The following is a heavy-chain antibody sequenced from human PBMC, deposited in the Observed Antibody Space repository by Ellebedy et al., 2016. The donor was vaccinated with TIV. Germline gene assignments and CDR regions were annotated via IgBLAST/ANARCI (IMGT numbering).Heavy chain of an antibody. Sequence: SETLSLXXTVSGGSINSGDHYWSWIRQYPGGGLEWIGYIYYSGSTYYNPSLKSRLTISVDTSSNQFSLKLSSMTAADTAVYYCARGHDKSGYSDDAFDVWGHGTMVTVSS. CDR3: ARGHDKSGYSDDAFDV. V-gene: IGHV4-31*03. CDR2: IYYSGST. D-gene: IGHD3-22*01. CDR1: GGSINSGDHY. J-gene: IGHJ3*01.